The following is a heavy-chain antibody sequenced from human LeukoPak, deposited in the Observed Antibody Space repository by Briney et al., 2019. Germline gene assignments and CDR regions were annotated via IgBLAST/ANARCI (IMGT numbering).Heavy chain of an antibody. D-gene: IGHD6-13*01. V-gene: IGHV4-34*01. CDR3: ARVLAAAAQDDAFDI. CDR1: GGSFSGYY. CDR2: INHSGST. Sequence: TSETLSLTCAVYGGSFSGYYWSWIRQPPGKGLEWIGEINHSGSTNYNPSLKSRVTISVDTSKNQFSLKLSSVTAADTAVYYCARVLAAAAQDDAFDIWGQGTMVTVSS. J-gene: IGHJ3*02.